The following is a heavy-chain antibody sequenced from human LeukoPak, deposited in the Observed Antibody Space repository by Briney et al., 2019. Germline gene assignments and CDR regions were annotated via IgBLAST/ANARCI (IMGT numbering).Heavy chain of an antibody. D-gene: IGHD2-2*02. J-gene: IGHJ4*02. CDR3: ARLGYCSSTSCYILDY. V-gene: IGHV4-34*01. CDR2: INHSGST. Sequence: SETLSLTCAVYGGSFSGYYWSWIRQPPGKGLEWIGEINHSGSTNYNPSLKSRVTISVDTSKNQSSLKLSSVTAADTAVYYCARLGYCSSTSCYILDYWGQGTLVTVSS. CDR1: GGSFSGYY.